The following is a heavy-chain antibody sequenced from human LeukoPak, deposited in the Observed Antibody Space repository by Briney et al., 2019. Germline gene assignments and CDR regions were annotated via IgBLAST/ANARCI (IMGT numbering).Heavy chain of an antibody. CDR3: AIRRDGYNYDY. CDR2: IDYSGST. D-gene: IGHD5-24*01. Sequence: PSETLSLTCTVSGGSISIYYWSWIREPPGEGLECIGYIDYSGSTNYNPSLKSRVTISVDTSKNQFSLKLSSVTAADTAVYYCAIRRDGYNYDYWGQGTLVTVSS. V-gene: IGHV4-59*08. CDR1: GGSISIYY. J-gene: IGHJ4*02.